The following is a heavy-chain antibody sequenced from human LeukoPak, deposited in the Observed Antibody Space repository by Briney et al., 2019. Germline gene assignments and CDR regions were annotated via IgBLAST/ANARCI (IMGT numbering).Heavy chain of an antibody. CDR2: INSDGSST. Sequence: GGSLRLSCAASGFTFNSYSMHWVRQAPGKGLVWVSRINSDGSSTSYADSVKGRFTISRDNAKNTLYLQMHSLRAEDTAVYYSTSSKSLPGCFDPWGQGTLVTVSS. CDR1: GFTFNSYS. V-gene: IGHV3-74*01. CDR3: TSSKSLPGCFDP. J-gene: IGHJ5*02.